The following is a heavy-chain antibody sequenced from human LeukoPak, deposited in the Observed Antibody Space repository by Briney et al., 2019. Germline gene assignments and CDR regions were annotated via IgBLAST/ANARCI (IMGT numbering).Heavy chain of an antibody. V-gene: IGHV3-30-3*01. D-gene: IGHD6-19*01. J-gene: IGHJ4*02. CDR1: GFTFSTYP. Sequence: PGRSLRLSCAASGFTFSTYPMHWVRQAPGKGLEWVAVISYDGSNKYNADSVKGRFTISRDNSKNTLYLQMNSLRVEDTAVYYCARVPGISMTGGFDYWGQGTLVTVSS. CDR2: ISYDGSNK. CDR3: ARVPGISMTGGFDY.